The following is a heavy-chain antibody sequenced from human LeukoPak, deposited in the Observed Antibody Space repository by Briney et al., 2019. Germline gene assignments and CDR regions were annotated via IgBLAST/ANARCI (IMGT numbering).Heavy chain of an antibody. CDR2: IKQDGSEK. CDR3: ARAGEGAPLYYYYYYMDV. V-gene: IGHV3-7*01. J-gene: IGHJ6*03. Sequence: GGSLRLSCAASGFTFSTYWMSWVRQAPGKGLEWVANIKQDGSEKYYVDSVKGRFTISRDNAKNSLYLQMNSLRAEDTAVYYCARAGEGAPLYYYYYYMDVWGKGTTVTVSS. D-gene: IGHD1-26*01. CDR1: GFTFSTYW.